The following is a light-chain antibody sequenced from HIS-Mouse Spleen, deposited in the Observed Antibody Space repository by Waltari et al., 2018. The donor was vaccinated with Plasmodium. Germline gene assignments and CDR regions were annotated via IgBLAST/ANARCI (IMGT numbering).Light chain of an antibody. Sequence: SYELTQPPSVSVSPRQTASITCSGDKLGAQYACWYQPKPGQSPVLVIYQDSKRPSGIPERFSGSNSGNTATLTISGTQAMDEADYYCQAWDSSTVVFGGGTKLTVL. J-gene: IGLJ2*01. CDR2: QDS. CDR1: KLGAQY. V-gene: IGLV3-1*01. CDR3: QAWDSSTVV.